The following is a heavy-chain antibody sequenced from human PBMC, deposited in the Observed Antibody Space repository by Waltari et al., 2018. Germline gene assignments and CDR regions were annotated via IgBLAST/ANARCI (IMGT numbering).Heavy chain of an antibody. D-gene: IGHD3-16*01. Sequence: QVQLQESGPGLVKPSETLSLTCAVSGYSISSGYYWGWIRQPPGKGLEWIGSIYHSGSTYYNPSLKRRVTISVDTSKNQCSLKLSAVTAADTAVYYCAREFRAGGTYFDYWGQGTLVTVSS. J-gene: IGHJ4*02. V-gene: IGHV4-38-2*02. CDR1: GYSISSGYY. CDR3: AREFRAGGTYFDY. CDR2: IYHSGST.